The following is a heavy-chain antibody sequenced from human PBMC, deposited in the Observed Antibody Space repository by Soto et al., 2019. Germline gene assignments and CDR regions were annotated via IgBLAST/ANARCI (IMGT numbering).Heavy chain of an antibody. CDR2: ISYDGSNK. D-gene: IGHD2-15*01. V-gene: IGHV3-30-3*01. Sequence: QVQLVESGGGVVQPGRSLRLSCAASGFTFSSYDMHWVRQAPGKGLEWVAVISYDGSNKYYADSVKGRFTISRDNSKNTLYLQMNSLRAEDTAVYYCARVPSSSGRAHFDYWGQGTLVTVSS. CDR1: GFTFSSYD. CDR3: ARVPSSSGRAHFDY. J-gene: IGHJ4*02.